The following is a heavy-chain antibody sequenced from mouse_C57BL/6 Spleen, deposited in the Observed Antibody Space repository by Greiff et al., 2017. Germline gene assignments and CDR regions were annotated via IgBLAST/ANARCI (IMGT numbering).Heavy chain of an antibody. J-gene: IGHJ2*01. D-gene: IGHD2-4*01. CDR2: INYDGSST. CDR1: GFTFSDYY. Sequence: DVHLVESEGGLVQPGSSMKLSCTASGFTFSDYYMAWVRQVPEKGLEWVANINYDGSSTYYLDSLKSRFIISRDNAKNILYLQMSSLKSEDTATYYCARGEITSFFDYWGQGTTLTVSS. CDR3: ARGEITSFFDY. V-gene: IGHV5-16*01.